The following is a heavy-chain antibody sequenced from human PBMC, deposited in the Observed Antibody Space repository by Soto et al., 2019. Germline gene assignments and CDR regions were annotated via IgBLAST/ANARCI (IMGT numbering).Heavy chain of an antibody. V-gene: IGHV3-7*01. CDR2: IRRDGGAK. J-gene: IGHJ6*02. Sequence: EVQLVESGGGLAQPGESLRLSCAASGFTFTTYWMTWVRQAPGKGLEWVANIRRDGGAKFYLDSVKGRFTVSRDNAKRSLYLQMNSLRAGDPAVSYCARQRLDCSGGGCYPGRDVWGQGTTVTVSS. CDR3: ARQRLDCSGGGCYPGRDV. D-gene: IGHD2-15*01. CDR1: GFTFTTYW.